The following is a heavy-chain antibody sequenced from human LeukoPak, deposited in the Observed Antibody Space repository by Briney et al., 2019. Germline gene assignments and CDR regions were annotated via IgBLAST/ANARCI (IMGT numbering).Heavy chain of an antibody. Sequence: GGSLRLSCAASGFTFSSYSMNWVRQAPGKGLEWVSYISSSSSTIYYADSVKGRFTISRDNAKNSLYLQMNSLRAEDTAVYYCARVSSGIWWNFDYWGQGTLVTVSS. CDR3: ARVSSGIWWNFDY. CDR2: ISSSSSTI. J-gene: IGHJ4*02. CDR1: GFTFSSYS. V-gene: IGHV3-48*01. D-gene: IGHD3-10*01.